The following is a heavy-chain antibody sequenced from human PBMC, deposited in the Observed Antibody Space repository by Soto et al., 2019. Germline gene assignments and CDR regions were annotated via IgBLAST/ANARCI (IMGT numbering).Heavy chain of an antibody. J-gene: IGHJ4*02. D-gene: IGHD6-19*01. V-gene: IGHV1-46*01. CDR2: FNPSGLST. CDR3: AKVTHRGPIAVAGPLGS. CDR1: GSITNHH. Sequence: QVHLVQSGAEVKKPGASVNVSCQASGSITNHHMHWVRRAPGQGLEWMGIFNPSGLSTTYAQKFQGRVTITRDTSTSTVYMELSSLTSEDTAVYFCAKVTHRGPIAVAGPLGSLGQGTLVIVSS.